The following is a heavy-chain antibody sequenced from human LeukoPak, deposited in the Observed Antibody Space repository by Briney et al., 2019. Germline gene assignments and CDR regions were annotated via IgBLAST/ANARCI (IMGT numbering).Heavy chain of an antibody. D-gene: IGHD4-17*01. J-gene: IGHJ4*02. CDR3: ARDGDMTTVVTQFDY. CDR1: GFTFSSYA. CDR2: ISYDGSNK. Sequence: GGSLRLSCAASGFTFSSYAMHWVRQAPGKGLEWVAVISYDGSNKYYADSVKGRFTISRDNSKNTLYLQMNSLRAEDTAVYYCARDGDMTTVVTQFDYWGQGTLVTVSS. V-gene: IGHV3-30-3*01.